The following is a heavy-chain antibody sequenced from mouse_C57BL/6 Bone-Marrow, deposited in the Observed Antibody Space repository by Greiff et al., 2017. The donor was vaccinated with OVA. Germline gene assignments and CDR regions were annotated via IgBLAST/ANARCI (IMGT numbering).Heavy chain of an antibody. CDR3: TRLLSFDY. J-gene: IGHJ2*01. V-gene: IGHV14-1*01. Sequence: VQLQQSGAELVRPGASVKLSCTASGFNITDYYMHWVKQRHEPGLEWIGRIDPEDGDTEYAPKFQGKATMTSDTSSNTAYLQLSSLTSEDTAVYYCTRLLSFDYWGQGTTLTVSS. D-gene: IGHD2-3*01. CDR2: IDPEDGDT. CDR1: GFNITDYY.